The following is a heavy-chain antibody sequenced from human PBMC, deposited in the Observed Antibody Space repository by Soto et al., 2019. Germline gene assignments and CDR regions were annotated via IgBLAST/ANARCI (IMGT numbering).Heavy chain of an antibody. Sequence: ASVKVSCKASGYTFTSYAMHWLRQAPGQRLEWMGWINAGNGNTKYSQRFQGRLTITRATSASTAYMDLSSLRPEDTALYYCLSGRDSIARFDLWGQGTLVTLSS. J-gene: IGHJ5*02. CDR2: INAGNGNT. CDR1: GYTFTSYA. D-gene: IGHD3-3*02. CDR3: LSGRDSIARFDL. V-gene: IGHV1-3*01.